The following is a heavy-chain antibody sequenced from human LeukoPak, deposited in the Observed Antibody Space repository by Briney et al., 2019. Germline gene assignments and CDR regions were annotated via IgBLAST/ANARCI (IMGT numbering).Heavy chain of an antibody. D-gene: IGHD3-3*01. V-gene: IGHV3-11*01. CDR3: ATKEDDFWSGYYYCYMDV. CDR2: ISSSGSTI. J-gene: IGHJ6*03. CDR1: GFTFSDYY. Sequence: GGSLRLSCAASGFTFSDYYMSWIRQAPGKGLEWVSYISSSGSTIYYADSVKGRFTISRDNAKNSLYLQMNSLRAEDTAVYYCATKEDDFWSGYYYCYMDVWGKGTTVTVSS.